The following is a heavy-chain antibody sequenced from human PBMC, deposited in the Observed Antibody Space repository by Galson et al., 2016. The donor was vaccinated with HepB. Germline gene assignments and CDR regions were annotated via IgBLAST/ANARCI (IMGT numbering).Heavy chain of an antibody. J-gene: IGHJ3*02. CDR3: ACIRVGATLVGAFDI. CDR2: INSDGSST. V-gene: IGHV3-74*01. CDR1: GFSINTYW. D-gene: IGHD1-26*01. Sequence: SLRLSCAASGFSINTYWMHWVRQAPGKGLVWVSRINSDGSSTNYADSVKGRFTISRDNAKNTLYLQMNSLRAEDTAVYYCACIRVGATLVGAFDIWGQGTMVTVSS.